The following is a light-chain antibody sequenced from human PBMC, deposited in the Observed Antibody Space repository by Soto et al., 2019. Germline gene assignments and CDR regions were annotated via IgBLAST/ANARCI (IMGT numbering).Light chain of an antibody. CDR1: SSDIGSNT. J-gene: IGLJ3*02. CDR2: RDN. CDR3: TAWDGSLNVRL. Sequence: QSVLTQPPSASGTPGQRVTISCSGRSSDIGSNTVNWYQQLPGTAPKLLIYRDNHRPSGIPDRFSGSKSGTSASLDISGLQSGDEADYYRTAWDGSLNVRLFGGGTKLTVL. V-gene: IGLV1-44*01.